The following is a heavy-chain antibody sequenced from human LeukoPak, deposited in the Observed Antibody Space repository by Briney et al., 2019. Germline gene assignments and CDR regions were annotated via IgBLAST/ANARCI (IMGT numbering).Heavy chain of an antibody. Sequence: PGGPLRLSCAGSGFTFSSYAMTWVRQAPAKGLDWVSTISGGGGAGTYYADSVKGRFTVSRDNSRNTLYLPMNSLRAEDTAVYYCVKDRGGSPFYGMDVWGQGTTVTVSS. CDR1: GFTFSSYA. J-gene: IGHJ6*02. CDR3: VKDRGGSPFYGMDV. V-gene: IGHV3-23*01. CDR2: ISGGGGAGT. D-gene: IGHD1-26*01.